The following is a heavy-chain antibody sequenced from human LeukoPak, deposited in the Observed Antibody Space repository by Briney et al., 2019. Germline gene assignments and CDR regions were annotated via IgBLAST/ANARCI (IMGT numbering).Heavy chain of an antibody. CDR3: AKDGRNSTPGY. CDR1: GFTFSSYT. J-gene: IGHJ4*02. Sequence: SGGSLRLSCVISGFTFSSYTMSWVRQAPGKGLEWVSGISAGGGSTYHADSVKGRFTISRDNSKNTLYLQMNSLRAEDTAVYYCAKDGRNSTPGYWGQGTLVTVSS. D-gene: IGHD2/OR15-2a*01. CDR2: ISAGGGST. V-gene: IGHV3-23*01.